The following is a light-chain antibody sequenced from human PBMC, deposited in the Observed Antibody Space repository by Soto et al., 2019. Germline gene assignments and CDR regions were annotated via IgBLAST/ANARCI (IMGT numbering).Light chain of an antibody. V-gene: IGLV2-8*01. J-gene: IGLJ1*01. CDR1: SSDVGVYNY. Sequence: QSVLTQPPSASGSPGQSVTISCTGTSSDVGVYNYVSWYQQHPGKAPKLMIYEVSKRPSGVPDRFSGSKSGTTASLTVSGLQAEDEADYYCSSYAGSNNYVFGTGTKLTVL. CDR2: EVS. CDR3: SSYAGSNNYV.